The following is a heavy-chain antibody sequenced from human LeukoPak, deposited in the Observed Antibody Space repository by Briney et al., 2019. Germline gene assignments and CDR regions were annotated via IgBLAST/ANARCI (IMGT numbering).Heavy chain of an antibody. CDR3: ASQAYYYDSSGDDTNYYHYGMDV. D-gene: IGHD3-22*01. Sequence: ASVTVSCTASGGTFTSYAISWVRQAPGQGLEWMGGIIPVFGTANYAQKFQGRVTITADESTSTAYMELSSLRSEDTAVYYCASQAYYYDSSGDDTNYYHYGMDVWGQGTTVTVSS. J-gene: IGHJ6*02. CDR1: GGTFTSYA. V-gene: IGHV1-69*13. CDR2: IIPVFGTA.